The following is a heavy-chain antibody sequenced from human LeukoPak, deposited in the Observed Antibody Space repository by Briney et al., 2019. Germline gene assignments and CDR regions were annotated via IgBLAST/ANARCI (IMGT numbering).Heavy chain of an antibody. J-gene: IGHJ4*02. D-gene: IGHD2-2*01. CDR3: ARDVGYCSSTSCYAGILDY. CDR2: IKHSGST. CDR1: GGSFSGSY. V-gene: IGHV4-34*01. Sequence: SETLSLTCAVYGGSFSGSYWSWIRQPPGKGLEWIGEIKHSGSTNYNPSLKSRVTISVDTSKNQFSLKLSSVTAADTAGYYCARDVGYCSSTSCYAGILDYWGQGTLVTVSS.